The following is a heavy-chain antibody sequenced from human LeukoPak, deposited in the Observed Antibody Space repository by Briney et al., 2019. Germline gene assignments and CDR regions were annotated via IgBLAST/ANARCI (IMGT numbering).Heavy chain of an antibody. CDR2: ISSSSSYI. CDR1: GFTFSSYS. CDR3: ARDRVYSGSWYMVGSAFDI. Sequence: PGGSLRLSCAASGFTFSSYSMNWVRQAPGKGLEWVSSISSSSSYIYYADSVKGRFTISRDNAKNSLYLQMNSLRAEDTAVYYCARDRVYSGSWYMVGSAFDIWGQGTMVTVSS. D-gene: IGHD6-13*01. V-gene: IGHV3-21*01. J-gene: IGHJ3*02.